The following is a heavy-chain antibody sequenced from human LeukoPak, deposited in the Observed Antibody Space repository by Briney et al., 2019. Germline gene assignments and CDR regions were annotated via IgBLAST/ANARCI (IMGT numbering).Heavy chain of an antibody. CDR3: ARAPTKSPIDY. V-gene: IGHV3-48*04. Sequence: PGGSLRLSCAASGFTFSNYNMNWVRQAPGKGLEWVSYISSSSGIIYYADSVKGRFTISRDNAKNSLYLQMNSLRAEDTAVYYCARAPTKSPIDYWGQGTLVTVSS. J-gene: IGHJ4*02. CDR1: GFTFSNYN. CDR2: ISSSSGII.